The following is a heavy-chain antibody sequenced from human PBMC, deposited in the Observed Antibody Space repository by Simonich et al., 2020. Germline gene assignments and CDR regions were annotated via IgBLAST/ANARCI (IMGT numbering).Heavy chain of an antibody. CDR2: INHSGRT. J-gene: IGHJ6*02. V-gene: IGHV4-34*01. CDR3: ARDRVRDGYPAGDVDV. CDR1: GGSFSGYY. Sequence: QVQLQQWGAGLLKPSETLSLTCAVYGGSFSGYYWSWIRQPPGKGLGWIGEINHSGRTNYNPYLKRRVTISVDTSKNQFSLKLSSVTAADTAVYYCARDRVRDGYPAGDVDVWGQGTTVTVSS. D-gene: IGHD5-12*01.